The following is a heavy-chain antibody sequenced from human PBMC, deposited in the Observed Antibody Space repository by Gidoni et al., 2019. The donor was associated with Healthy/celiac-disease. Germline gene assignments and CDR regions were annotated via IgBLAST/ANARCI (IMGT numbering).Heavy chain of an antibody. CDR3: ARAYYYDSSGYSDHYYYYGMDV. J-gene: IGHJ6*02. CDR2: KNPNSGNT. V-gene: IGHV1-8*01. CDR1: GYTLPSYD. Sequence: QVQLVQSGAEVKKPGASVKVSCKASGYTLPSYDLNWVRQATGQGLEWMGWKNPNSGNTGYAQKFQGRVTMTRNTSISTAYMELSSLRSEDTAVYYCARAYYYDSSGYSDHYYYYGMDVWGQGTTVTVSS. D-gene: IGHD3-22*01.